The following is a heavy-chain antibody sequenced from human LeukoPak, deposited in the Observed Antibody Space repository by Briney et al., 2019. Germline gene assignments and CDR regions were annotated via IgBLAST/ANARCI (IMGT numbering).Heavy chain of an antibody. CDR3: ARVFDSGSQAYFYYMDV. Sequence: SETLSLTCTVSGGSIRGYYWSWIRQPPEKGLEWLGYIYSSGSTNYNPSPKSRVTMSVDTSKNQFSLKVSSVTAADTAVYYCARVFDSGSQAYFYYMDVWGKGTTVIISS. V-gene: IGHV4-59*01. CDR2: IYSSGST. J-gene: IGHJ6*03. CDR1: GGSIRGYY. D-gene: IGHD3-10*01.